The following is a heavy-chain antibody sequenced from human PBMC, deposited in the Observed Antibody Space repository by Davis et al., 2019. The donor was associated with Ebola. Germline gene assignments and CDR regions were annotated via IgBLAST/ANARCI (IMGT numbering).Heavy chain of an antibody. CDR3: ARESSVFYSSPYFDY. CDR2: ISGSGGST. J-gene: IGHJ4*02. CDR1: GFTFSSYA. V-gene: IGHV3-23*01. D-gene: IGHD6-6*01. Sequence: PGGSLRLSCAASGFTFSSYAMSWVRQAPGKGLEWVSAISGSGGSTYYADSVKGRFTISRDNSKNTLYLQMNSLRAEDTAVYYCARESSVFYSSPYFDYWGQGTLVTVSS.